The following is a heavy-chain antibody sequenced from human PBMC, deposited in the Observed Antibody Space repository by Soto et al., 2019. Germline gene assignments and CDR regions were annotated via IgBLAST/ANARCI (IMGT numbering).Heavy chain of an antibody. CDR1: GDTLKTFD. J-gene: IGHJ6*03. CDR3: ARFHFTRAGDNYYYHVDV. CDR2: ITTHNGDT. D-gene: IGHD3-3*01. V-gene: IGHV1-18*04. Sequence: QVQLVQSGAEVKRPGASVKVSCKASGDTLKTFDVSWVRQAPGQGPEWMAWITTHNGDTNFAQKFRDRVSLTPDTSAATAVMGLRNLRSDDTGVYFCARFHFTRAGDNYYYHVDVWGNGTTVTVS.